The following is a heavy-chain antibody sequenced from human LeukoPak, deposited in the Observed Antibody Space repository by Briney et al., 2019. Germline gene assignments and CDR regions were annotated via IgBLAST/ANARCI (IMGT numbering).Heavy chain of an antibody. CDR2: ISGGGGST. V-gene: IGHV3-23*01. Sequence: GGSLRLSCAASGFTFSSYSMNWVRQAPGKGLEWVSTISGGGGSTYYADSVKGRFTISRDNSKNTLYLQVNSLRAEDTAVYYCAKGGKWDVTPFDYWGQGTLVTVSS. CDR1: GFTFSSYS. CDR3: AKGGKWDVTPFDY. J-gene: IGHJ4*02. D-gene: IGHD1-26*01.